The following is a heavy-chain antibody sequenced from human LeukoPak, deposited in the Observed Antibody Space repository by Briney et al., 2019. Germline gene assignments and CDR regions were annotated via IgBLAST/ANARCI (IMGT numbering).Heavy chain of an antibody. Sequence: ASVKVSCKASGYTFTSYAMSWVRQAPGQGLEWMGWINTNTGNPTYAQGFTGRFVFSLDTSVSTAYLQISSLKAEDTAVYYCTTLDLEVGATIEDQRAPHPSARDYVFDYWGQGTLVTVSS. CDR1: GYTFTSYA. V-gene: IGHV7-4-1*02. J-gene: IGHJ4*02. CDR3: TTLDLEVGATIEDQRAPHPSARDYVFDY. CDR2: INTNTGNP. D-gene: IGHD1-26*01.